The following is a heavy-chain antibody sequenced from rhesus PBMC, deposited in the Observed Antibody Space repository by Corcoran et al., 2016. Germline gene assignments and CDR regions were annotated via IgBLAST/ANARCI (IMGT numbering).Heavy chain of an antibody. V-gene: IGHV3-100*02. CDR3: TRALPYSSGWYDFDY. J-gene: IGHJ4*01. D-gene: IGHD6-31*01. Sequence: DVQLVESGGGLVKPGGSLRLSCVASGFTFSSYEMHWVRQAPGKGLEWVSVISESGGTIYYADYVKGRFTISRDNAKNSLFLQMNSLRAEDTAVYYCTRALPYSSGWYDFDYWGQGVLVTVSS. CDR2: ISESGGTI. CDR1: GFTFSSYE.